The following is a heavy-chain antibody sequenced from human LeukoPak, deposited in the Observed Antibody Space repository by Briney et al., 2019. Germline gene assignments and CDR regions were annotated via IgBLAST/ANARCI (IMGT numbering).Heavy chain of an antibody. Sequence: SGGSLRLSCAASGFTFSSYLMHWVRQAPGKGLVWVSRINTDGSTTNYADSVKGRFTISRDNAKNTLYLQMNSLRVEDTAVYYCARDLDYKLDYWGQGTLVTVSS. CDR2: INTDGSTT. CDR3: ARDLDYKLDY. CDR1: GFTFSSYL. J-gene: IGHJ4*02. V-gene: IGHV3-74*01. D-gene: IGHD4/OR15-4a*01.